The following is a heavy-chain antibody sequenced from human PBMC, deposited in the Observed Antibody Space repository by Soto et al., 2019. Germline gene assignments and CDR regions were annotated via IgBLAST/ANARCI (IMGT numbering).Heavy chain of an antibody. Sequence: QEQLVESGGGLVRPGGSLRLSCAASGFTFSAYYMTWMRQAPGQGLEWVSYITSSSDYTNYAGSVKGRFTISRDNAKNSLYLQMNSLRVEDTAVYYCVRDYYYGMDVWGQGTTVTVSS. J-gene: IGHJ6*02. CDR3: VRDYYYGMDV. V-gene: IGHV3-11*05. CDR2: ITSSSDYT. CDR1: GFTFSAYY.